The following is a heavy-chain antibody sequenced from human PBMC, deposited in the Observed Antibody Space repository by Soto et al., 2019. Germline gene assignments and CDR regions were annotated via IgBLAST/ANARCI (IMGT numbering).Heavy chain of an antibody. D-gene: IGHD2-15*01. CDR3: TSSRYCSGGSCY. V-gene: IGHV3-73*01. CDR1: GSTFSGSA. CDR2: MRSKANNYAT. Sequence: GGSLRLSCAASGSTFSGSAVHWVRQASGKGLEWVGRMRSKANNYATAYAASVKGRFTISRDDSTNTAYLQMNSLKTEDTAVYYCTSSRYCSGGSCYWGQGTLVTVSS. J-gene: IGHJ4*02.